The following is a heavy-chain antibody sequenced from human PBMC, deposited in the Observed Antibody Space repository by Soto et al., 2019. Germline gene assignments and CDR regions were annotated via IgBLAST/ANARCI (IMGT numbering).Heavy chain of an antibody. CDR2: ISAYNGNT. V-gene: IGHV1-18*01. Sequence: QVQLVQSGAEVKKPGAPVKVSCKASGYTFTSYGISWARQAPGQGLEWMGWISAYNGNTNYAQKLQCRVTMTTDTSTSTAYMELRSLRSDDTAVYDCARDRGAAVTVDYLGPGPLVSVSS. J-gene: IGHJ4*02. CDR3: ARDRGAAVTVDY. CDR1: GYTFTSYG. D-gene: IGHD6-13*01.